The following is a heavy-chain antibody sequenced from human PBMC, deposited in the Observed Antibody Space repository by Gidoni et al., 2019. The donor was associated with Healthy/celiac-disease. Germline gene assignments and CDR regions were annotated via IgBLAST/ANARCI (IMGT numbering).Heavy chain of an antibody. J-gene: IGHJ6*02. V-gene: IGHV3-48*04. Sequence: GLEWVSYISSSSSTIYYADSVKGRFTISRDNAKNSLYLQMNSLRAEETAVYYCARDKVVPAAVVNYYYYDYGMDVWGQGTTVTVSS. CDR2: ISSSSSTI. D-gene: IGHD2-2*01. CDR3: ARDKVVPAAVVNYYYYDYGMDV.